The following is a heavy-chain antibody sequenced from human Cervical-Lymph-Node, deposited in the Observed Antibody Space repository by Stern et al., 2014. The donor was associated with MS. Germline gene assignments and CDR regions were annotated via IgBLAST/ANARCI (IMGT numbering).Heavy chain of an antibody. D-gene: IGHD6-19*01. Sequence: VQLVQSGAEVKKPGSSVKVSCKASGGTFSSYAISWVRQAPGQGPEWMGGIIIMFGTTNYAQKFQGRVTITADESTSTAHMELSSLRSEDTAVYYCARGWRIAVGSYYYGMDVWGQGTTVTVSS. J-gene: IGHJ6*02. CDR2: IIIMFGTT. CDR3: ARGWRIAVGSYYYGMDV. V-gene: IGHV1-69*01. CDR1: GGTFSSYA.